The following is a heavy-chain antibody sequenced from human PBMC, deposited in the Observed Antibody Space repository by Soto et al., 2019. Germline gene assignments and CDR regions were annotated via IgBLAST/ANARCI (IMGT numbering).Heavy chain of an antibody. CDR2: IYYSGST. J-gene: IGHJ4*02. D-gene: IGHD3-9*01. V-gene: IGHV4-59*08. CDR1: GGSISSYY. CDR3: ARSHSHSYDILTGYPIFDY. Sequence: SETLSLTCPVSGGSISSYYWSWIPQPPGKGLEWIGYIYYSGSTNYNPSLKSRVTISVDTSKNQFSLKLSSVTAADTAVYYCARSHSHSYDILTGYPIFDYWGQGTLVTVSS.